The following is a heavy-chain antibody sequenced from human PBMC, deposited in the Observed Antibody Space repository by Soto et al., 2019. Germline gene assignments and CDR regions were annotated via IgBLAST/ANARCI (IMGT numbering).Heavy chain of an antibody. CDR1: GFTFSDYY. V-gene: IGHV3-11*01. CDR3: ARGQHYYDSSGYPGY. D-gene: IGHD3-22*01. Sequence: GGSLRLSCAAPGFTFSDYYISWIRQAPGKGLEWVSYISSSGSTIYYADSVKGRFTISRDNAKNSLYLQMNSLRAEDTAVYYCARGQHYYDSSGYPGYWGQGTLVTVSS. J-gene: IGHJ4*02. CDR2: ISSSGSTI.